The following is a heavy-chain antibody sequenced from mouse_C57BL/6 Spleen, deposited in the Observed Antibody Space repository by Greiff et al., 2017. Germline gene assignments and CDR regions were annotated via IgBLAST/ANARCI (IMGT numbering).Heavy chain of an antibody. J-gene: IGHJ3*01. CDR2: ISSGSSTI. D-gene: IGHD1-1*01. Sequence: EVKVVESGGGLVKPGGSLKLSCAASGFTFSDYGMHWVRQAPEKGLEWVAYISSGSSTIYYADTVKGRFTISRDNAKNTLFLQMTSLRSEDTAMYYCARPYYYGSSYEGWFAYWGQGTLVTVSA. V-gene: IGHV5-17*01. CDR1: GFTFSDYG. CDR3: ARPYYYGSSYEGWFAY.